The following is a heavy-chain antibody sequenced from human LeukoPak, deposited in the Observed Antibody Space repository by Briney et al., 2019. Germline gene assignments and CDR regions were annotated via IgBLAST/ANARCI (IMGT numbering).Heavy chain of an antibody. CDR3: ARVPSGYCSSTFCNRFFDY. V-gene: IGHV3-74*01. CDR1: GFTFSSYW. J-gene: IGHJ4*02. Sequence: GGSLRLSCAASGFTFSSYWIHWVRQAPGKGLVWVSRINTDGNSTTYTDSVKGRFTISRDNAKNTLYLQMNSLRAEDTAVYYCARVPSGYCSSTFCNRFFDYWGQGTLVTVSS. D-gene: IGHD2-2*01. CDR2: INTDGNST.